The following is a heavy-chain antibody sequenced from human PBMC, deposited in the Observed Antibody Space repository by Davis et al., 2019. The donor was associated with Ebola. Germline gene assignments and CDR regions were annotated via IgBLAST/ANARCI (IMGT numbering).Heavy chain of an antibody. D-gene: IGHD6-13*01. CDR3: ARYSMGVFDY. Sequence: GESLKISCAASGFTFSSYAMNWVRQAPGKGLEWVSSISSSSSYIYYADSVKGRFTISRDNAKNSLYLQMNSLRAEDTAVYYCARYSMGVFDYWGQGTLVTVSS. CDR2: ISSSSSYI. CDR1: GFTFSSYA. J-gene: IGHJ4*02. V-gene: IGHV3-21*01.